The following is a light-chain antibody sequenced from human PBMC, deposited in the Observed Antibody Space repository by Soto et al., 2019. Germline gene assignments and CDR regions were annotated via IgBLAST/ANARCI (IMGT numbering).Light chain of an antibody. Sequence: EIVFTQSPGTLSLSPGERATLSCRASQSVSSSYLAWYQQKPGQAPRLLIYGASSRATGIPDRFSGSGSGTDFTLTISRLGPEDFAVYYCQQYGSSPWTFGQGTNVDI. V-gene: IGKV3-20*01. CDR1: QSVSSSY. J-gene: IGKJ1*01. CDR3: QQYGSSPWT. CDR2: GAS.